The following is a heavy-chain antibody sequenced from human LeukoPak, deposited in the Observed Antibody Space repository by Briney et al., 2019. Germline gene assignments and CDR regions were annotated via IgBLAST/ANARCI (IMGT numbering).Heavy chain of an antibody. J-gene: IGHJ4*02. CDR1: GFTFSNYG. CDR2: ISGSGGST. CDR3: AKAPYGDYSRPPTPIDY. D-gene: IGHD4-17*01. V-gene: IGHV3-23*01. Sequence: GGSLRLSCAGSGFTFSNYGMSWVRQAPGKGLEWVSAISGSGGSTYYADSVKGRFTISRDNSKNTLYLQMNSLRAEDTAVYYCAKAPYGDYSRPPTPIDYWGQGTLVTVSS.